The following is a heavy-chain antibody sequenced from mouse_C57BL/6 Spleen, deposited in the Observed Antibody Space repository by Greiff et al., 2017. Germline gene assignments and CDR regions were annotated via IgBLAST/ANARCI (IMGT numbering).Heavy chain of an antibody. CDR1: GYTFTSYT. V-gene: IGHV1-4*01. Sequence: QVQLKQSGAELARPGASVKMSCKASGYTFTSYTMHWVKQRPGQGLEWIGYINPSSGYTKYNQKFKDKATLTADKSSSTAYMQLSSLTSEDSAVYYCAGGNYNYAMDYWGQGTSVTVSS. J-gene: IGHJ4*01. CDR3: AGGNYNYAMDY. CDR2: INPSSGYT. D-gene: IGHD2-1*01.